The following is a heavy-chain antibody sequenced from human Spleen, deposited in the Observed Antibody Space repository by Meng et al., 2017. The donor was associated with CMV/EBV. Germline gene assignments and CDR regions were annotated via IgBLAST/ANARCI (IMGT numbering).Heavy chain of an antibody. J-gene: IGHJ6*03. CDR1: GFTVRLNY. Sequence: EVQLVESGGGLVERGGSLRRSCAASGFTVRLNYMSWVRQAPGKGLEWVSVIYSGGSTYYADSVKGRFTISRDNSKNTLYLQMNSLRAEDTAVYYCARGVYDFWSGYYIYYYYYYMDVWGKGTTVTVS. CDR2: IYSGGST. CDR3: ARGVYDFWSGYYIYYYYYYMDV. V-gene: IGHV3-66*01. D-gene: IGHD3-3*01.